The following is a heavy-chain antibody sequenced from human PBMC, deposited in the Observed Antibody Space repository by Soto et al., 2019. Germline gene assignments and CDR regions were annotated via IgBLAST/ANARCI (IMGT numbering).Heavy chain of an antibody. CDR2: IYYSGST. D-gene: IGHD4-17*01. Sequence: SETLSLTCTVSGGSISSYYWSWIRQPPGKGLEWIGYIYYSGSTNYNPSLKSRVTISVDTSKNQFSLKLSSVTAADTAVYYCARVMHGAVTRPDAFDIWGQGTMVTVSS. V-gene: IGHV4-59*01. J-gene: IGHJ3*02. CDR3: ARVMHGAVTRPDAFDI. CDR1: GGSISSYY.